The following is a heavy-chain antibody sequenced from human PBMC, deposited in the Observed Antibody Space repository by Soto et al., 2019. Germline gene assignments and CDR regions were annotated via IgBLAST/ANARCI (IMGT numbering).Heavy chain of an antibody. CDR3: AKDQSGSYHPAKEFDY. V-gene: IGHV3-30*18. J-gene: IGHJ4*01. CDR1: GFTFRSYV. D-gene: IGHD1-26*01. CDR2: ISYDGSNK. Sequence: GGSLRLSCAASGFTFRSYVIHWVRQAPGKGLEWVALISYDGSNKYYEDSVKGRFTISRDNSKNTLYLQMNSLRGEDTAVYYCAKDQSGSYHPAKEFDYWGHGILVTLSS.